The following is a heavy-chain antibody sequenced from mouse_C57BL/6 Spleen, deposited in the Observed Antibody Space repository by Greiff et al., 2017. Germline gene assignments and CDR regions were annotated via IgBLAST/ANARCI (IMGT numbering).Heavy chain of an antibody. J-gene: IGHJ2*01. V-gene: IGHV3-6*01. CDR2: ISYDGSN. D-gene: IGHD2-1*01. CDR1: GYSITSGYY. CDR3: ARIYYGNYEGY. Sequence: EVKLMESGPGLVKPSQSLSLTCSVTGYSITSGYYWNWIRQFPGNKLEWMGYISYDGSNNYNPSLKNRISITRDTSKNQFFLKLNSVTTEDTATYYCARIYYGNYEGYWGQGTTLTVSS.